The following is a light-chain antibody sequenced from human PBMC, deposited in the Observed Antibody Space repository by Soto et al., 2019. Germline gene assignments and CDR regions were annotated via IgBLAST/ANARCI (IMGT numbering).Light chain of an antibody. CDR2: AAS. V-gene: IGKV1-12*01. J-gene: IGKJ4*01. CDR1: QRLSSW. Sequence: DIQMTQSPSSVSASVGDRVTITCRASQRLSSWLAWYQQKPEKAPKLLIFAASKLQSGVPSRFSGSGSGTDFTLTISSLQPEDFATYYCQQANSFPLTFGGGTKVDIK. CDR3: QQANSFPLT.